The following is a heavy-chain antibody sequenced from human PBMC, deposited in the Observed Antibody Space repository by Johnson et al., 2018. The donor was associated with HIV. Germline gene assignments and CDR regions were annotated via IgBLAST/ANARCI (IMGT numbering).Heavy chain of an antibody. CDR3: ARVEQQLWLRGAFDI. V-gene: IGHV3-66*02. J-gene: IGHJ3*02. D-gene: IGHD5-18*01. Sequence: VQLVESGGGLVQPGGSLRLSCAASGFTFSSYAMSWVRQAPGKGLEWVSVIYTGGSTKYADSVKGRFTISRDNSKSTLSLQMNSLRAEDTAVYYCARVEQQLWLRGAFDIWGQGTMVTVSS. CDR2: IYTGGST. CDR1: GFTFSSYA.